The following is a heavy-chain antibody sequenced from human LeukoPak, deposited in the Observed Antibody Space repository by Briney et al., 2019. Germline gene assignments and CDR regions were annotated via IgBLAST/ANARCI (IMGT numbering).Heavy chain of an antibody. J-gene: IGHJ4*02. V-gene: IGHV1-18*04. CDR2: ISAYNGNT. D-gene: IGHD2-2*01. Sequence: ASVKVSCKASGYTFTSYGISWVRQAPGQGLEWMGWISAYNGNTNCAQKLQGRVTMTTDTSTSTAYMELRSLRSDDTAVYYCARGGRSNIVVVPAAHTYDYWGQGTLVTVSS. CDR1: GYTFTSYG. CDR3: ARGGRSNIVVVPAAHTYDY.